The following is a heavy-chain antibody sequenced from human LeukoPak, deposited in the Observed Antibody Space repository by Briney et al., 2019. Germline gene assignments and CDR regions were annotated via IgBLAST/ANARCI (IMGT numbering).Heavy chain of an antibody. Sequence: GGSLRLSCTASGFTFGDYAMSWVRQAPGKGLEWVGFIRSKAYGGTTEYAASVKGRFTISRDDSKSIAYLQMNSLKTEDTAVYYCTRGIVVVPAAEHDAFDIWGQGTMVTVSS. V-gene: IGHV3-49*04. CDR3: TRGIVVVPAAEHDAFDI. D-gene: IGHD2-2*01. J-gene: IGHJ3*02. CDR1: GFTFGDYA. CDR2: IRSKAYGGTT.